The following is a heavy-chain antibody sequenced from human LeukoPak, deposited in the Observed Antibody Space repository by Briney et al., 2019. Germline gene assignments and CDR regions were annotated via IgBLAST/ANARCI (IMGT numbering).Heavy chain of an antibody. CDR1: GFRFDDYA. V-gene: IGHV3-9*01. Sequence: GGSLRLSCAASGFRFDDYAMHWVRQAPGKGLEWVSGIGWNGDSTDYADSVKGRFTISRDNAKNSLYLQMNSLRAEDTAVYYCARVYGSGTYLFDYWGQGTLVTVSS. J-gene: IGHJ4*02. CDR3: ARVYGSGTYLFDY. CDR2: IGWNGDST. D-gene: IGHD3-10*01.